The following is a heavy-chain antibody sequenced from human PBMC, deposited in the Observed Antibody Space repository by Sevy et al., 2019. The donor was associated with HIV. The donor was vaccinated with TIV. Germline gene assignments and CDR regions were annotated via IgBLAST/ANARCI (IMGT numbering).Heavy chain of an antibody. CDR3: AKGGGMTTVALSGFDI. V-gene: IGHV3-23*01. CDR2: IGIGGGQT. J-gene: IGHJ3*02. Sequence: GGSLRLSCAASGFTFNNFAMSWIRQAPGKGLEWVSSIGIGGGQTYYADSVSGRFIISRDNSRNTLFVEMNSLGAEDTAIYYCAKGGGMTTVALSGFDIWGQGTTVTVSS. CDR1: GFTFNNFA. D-gene: IGHD4-4*01.